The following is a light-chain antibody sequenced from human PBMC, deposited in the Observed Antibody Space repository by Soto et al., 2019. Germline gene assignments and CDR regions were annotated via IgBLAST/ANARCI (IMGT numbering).Light chain of an antibody. V-gene: IGKV3-20*01. CDR1: QTVRNNY. J-gene: IGKJ4*01. Sequence: EKLLTQSPGTLSLSPGERATLSCRASQTVRNNYLAWHRQKPGQAPRLLIYDASSRATGIPDRFSGGGSGTDFTLTISRLEPEDFAVYYCQQFSSDPFTFGGGTKVDIK. CDR3: QQFSSDPFT. CDR2: DAS.